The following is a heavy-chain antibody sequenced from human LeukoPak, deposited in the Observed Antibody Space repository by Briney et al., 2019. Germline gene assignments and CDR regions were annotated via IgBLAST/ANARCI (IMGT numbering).Heavy chain of an antibody. CDR2: IYHSGST. CDR1: GGSISSSNW. Sequence: SETLSLTCAVSGGSISSSNWWSWVRQPPGKGLEWIGEIYHSGSTNYNPSLKSRVTISVDKSKNQFSLKLSSVTAADTAVYYCAREGPSHYYDSSGYFGWGQGTLVTVSP. V-gene: IGHV4-4*02. J-gene: IGHJ4*02. D-gene: IGHD3-22*01. CDR3: AREGPSHYYDSSGYFG.